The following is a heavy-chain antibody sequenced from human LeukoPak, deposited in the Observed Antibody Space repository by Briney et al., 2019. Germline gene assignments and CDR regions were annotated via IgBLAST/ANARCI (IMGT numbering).Heavy chain of an antibody. Sequence: HGGSLRLSCAASGFTFSTYAMSWVRQAPGKGLEWVSSIANDGGSTYYADSVKGRFIISRDNSRNTVYLQMNSLRAEDMAVYYCAKSHSVEQRGYFDYWGQGTLVPVSS. CDR2: IANDGGST. CDR1: GFTFSTYA. J-gene: IGHJ4*02. V-gene: IGHV3-23*01. CDR3: AKSHSVEQRGYFDY. D-gene: IGHD1/OR15-1a*01.